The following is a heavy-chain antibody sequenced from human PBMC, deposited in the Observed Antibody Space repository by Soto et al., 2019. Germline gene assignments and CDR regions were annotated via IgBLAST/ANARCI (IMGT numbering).Heavy chain of an antibody. Sequence: QLHLQESGPGLVKPSETLTLTCTVSGGSISRSTYYWGWIRQAPGKGLEWVGGIYYSGSTYYSPSLKSRVTISVDTSKNQFSLKLSSVTAADTAVYYCARSEGMALRTYDYWGQGTLVTVSS. CDR1: GGSISRSTYY. V-gene: IGHV4-39*01. CDR3: ARSEGMALRTYDY. CDR2: IYYSGST. J-gene: IGHJ4*02. D-gene: IGHD6-13*01.